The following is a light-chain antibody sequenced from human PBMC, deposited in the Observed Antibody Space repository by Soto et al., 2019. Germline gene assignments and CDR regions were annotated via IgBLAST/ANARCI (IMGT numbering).Light chain of an antibody. CDR2: GAS. CDR1: QSVSSN. V-gene: IGKV3-15*01. Sequence: EIGVTHSPALLSVSPGARATLSCRASQSVSSNLAWYQQKPGQAPRLLIYGASTRATGIPARFSGSGSGTEFTLTISSLEPEDFAVYYCQQRYNWPLTFAGGTKVDIK. J-gene: IGKJ4*01. CDR3: QQRYNWPLT.